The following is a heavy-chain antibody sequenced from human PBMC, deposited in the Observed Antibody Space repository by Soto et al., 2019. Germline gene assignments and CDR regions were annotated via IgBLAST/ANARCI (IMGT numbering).Heavy chain of an antibody. CDR1: GYTFTSYG. CDR2: ISAYNGNT. Sequence: ASVKVSCKASGYTFTSYGISWVRRAPGQGLEWMGWISAYNGNTNYAQKLQGRVTMTTDTSTSTAYMELRSLRSDDTAVYYCARVGITMIVVVTTYGMDVWGQGTTVTVSS. CDR3: ARVGITMIVVVTTYGMDV. J-gene: IGHJ6*02. V-gene: IGHV1-18*04. D-gene: IGHD3-22*01.